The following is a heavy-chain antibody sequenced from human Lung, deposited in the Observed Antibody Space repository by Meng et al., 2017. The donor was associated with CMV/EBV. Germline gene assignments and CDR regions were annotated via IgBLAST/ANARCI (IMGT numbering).Heavy chain of an antibody. CDR1: GFTFSNYA. CDR3: AKTEYYDSSGYDK. Sequence: GGSXRLSCAASGFTFSNYAMSWVRQAPGKGLEWVSDISGSGSRLYYADSVTGRFTISRDNSKNTLYLQMNSLRAEDTAVYYCAKTEYYDSSGYDKWGQGPLVTVSS. V-gene: IGHV3-23*01. CDR2: ISGSGSRL. J-gene: IGHJ4*02. D-gene: IGHD3-22*01.